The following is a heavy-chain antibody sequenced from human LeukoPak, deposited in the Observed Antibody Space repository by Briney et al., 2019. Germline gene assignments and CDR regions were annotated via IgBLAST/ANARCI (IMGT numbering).Heavy chain of an antibody. J-gene: IGHJ4*02. CDR2: IIPIFGTA. D-gene: IGHD5-18*01. CDR3: ARVLSYGSEYYFDY. V-gene: IGHV1-69*01. Sequence: ASVKVSCKASGGTFISYAFSWVRQAPGQGLEWMGGIIPIFGTANYAQKFQGRVTITADESTSTAYMELSSLRSEDTAVYYCARVLSYGSEYYFDYRGQGTLVTVSS. CDR1: GGTFISYA.